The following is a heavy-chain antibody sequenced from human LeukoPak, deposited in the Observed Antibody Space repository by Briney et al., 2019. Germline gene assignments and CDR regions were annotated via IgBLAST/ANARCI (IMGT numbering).Heavy chain of an antibody. CDR1: GYTFTSYA. D-gene: IGHD6-19*01. CDR2: MNPNSGNT. V-gene: IGHV1-8*02. J-gene: IGHJ4*02. Sequence: ASVKVSCKASGYTFTSYAMHWVRQAPGQRLEWMGWMNPNSGNTGYAQKFQGRVTMTRNTAISTAYMELSSLRSEDTAVYYCARKSNTSSGWFAFDYWGQGTLVTVSS. CDR3: ARKSNTSSGWFAFDY.